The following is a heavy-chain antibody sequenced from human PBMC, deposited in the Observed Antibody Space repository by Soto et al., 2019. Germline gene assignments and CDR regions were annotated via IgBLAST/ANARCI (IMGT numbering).Heavy chain of an antibody. J-gene: IGHJ6*02. Sequence: SETLSLTCTVSGGSISSGGYYWSWIRQHPGKGLEWIGYIYYSGSTYYNPSLKSRVTISVDTSKNQFSLKLSSVTAADTAVYYCARARITMVRGVITLYGMDVWGQGTTVTVSS. D-gene: IGHD3-10*01. V-gene: IGHV4-31*03. CDR1: GGSISSGGYY. CDR3: ARARITMVRGVITLYGMDV. CDR2: IYYSGST.